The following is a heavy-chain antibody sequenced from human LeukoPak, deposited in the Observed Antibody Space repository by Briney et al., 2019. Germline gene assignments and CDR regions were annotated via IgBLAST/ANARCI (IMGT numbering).Heavy chain of an antibody. J-gene: IGHJ3*01. CDR1: GFTFSSYA. CDR3: ARGGVQWLVLGRD. Sequence: PGGSLRLSCAASGFTFSSYAMHWVRQAPGKGLEWVAVISYDGSNKYYADSVKGRFTISRDNSKNTLYLQMNSLRAEDTAVYYCARGGVQWLVLGRDWGQGTMVTVSS. D-gene: IGHD6-19*01. CDR2: ISYDGSNK. V-gene: IGHV3-30*04.